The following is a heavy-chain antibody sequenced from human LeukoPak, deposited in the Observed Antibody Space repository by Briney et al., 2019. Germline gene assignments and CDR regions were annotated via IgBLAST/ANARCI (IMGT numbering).Heavy chain of an antibody. CDR3: ARDKAGAGFGDAFDI. J-gene: IGHJ3*02. Sequence: GGSLRLSCAASGFTVSSYYMNWVRQAPGKGLEWVSVIYSGGSTYYADSVKGRFTISRDNSKNTLYLQMNSLRAEGTAVYYCARDKAGAGFGDAFDIWGQGTMVTVSS. CDR2: IYSGGST. D-gene: IGHD3-10*01. V-gene: IGHV3-66*01. CDR1: GFTVSSYY.